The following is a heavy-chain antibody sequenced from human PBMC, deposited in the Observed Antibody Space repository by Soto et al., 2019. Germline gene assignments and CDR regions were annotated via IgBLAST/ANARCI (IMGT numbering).Heavy chain of an antibody. J-gene: IGHJ4*02. CDR3: TPGRFGSNEWSFAY. Sequence: EVQLVESGCGLVEPGGSLRLSCAASGFSFPNSWMTWVRQAPGKGLALVGRITNKENGEATKYAATVKGRFTIARDDSENILYLQMDSLQTEDTAVYYCTPGRFGSNEWSFAYWGQGTLVTVSS. D-gene: IGHD2-8*01. V-gene: IGHV3-15*06. CDR2: ITNKENGEAT. CDR1: GFSFPNSW.